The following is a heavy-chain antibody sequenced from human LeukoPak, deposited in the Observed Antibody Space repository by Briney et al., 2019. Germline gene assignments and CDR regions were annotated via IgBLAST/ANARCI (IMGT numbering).Heavy chain of an antibody. Sequence: GGSLRLSCVASGFTFTNYWMHWVRQAPGKGLVWVSRINSDGISTNYADSVKGRFTISRDNAKNTLYLQMNSLRAEDTAVYYCTTRSPARYCSDGACYSSADYWGQGTLVTVSS. V-gene: IGHV3-74*01. CDR2: INSDGIST. D-gene: IGHD2-15*01. J-gene: IGHJ4*02. CDR1: GFTFTNYW. CDR3: TTRSPARYCSDGACYSSADY.